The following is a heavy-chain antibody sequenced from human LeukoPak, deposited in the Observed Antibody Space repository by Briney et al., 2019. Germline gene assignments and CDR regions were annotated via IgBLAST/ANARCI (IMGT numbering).Heavy chain of an antibody. D-gene: IGHD2-2*01. V-gene: IGHV4-39*01. CDR1: GGSISSSSFY. CDR3: ARTNGHPSTRRWFDP. CDR2: IYYSGST. J-gene: IGHJ5*02. Sequence: SETLSLTCTVSGGSISSSSFYWGWIRQPPGKGLEWIGTIYYSGSTYYNPSLKSRVTISVDTSKNQFSLKLISVTATDTAVYYCARTNGHPSTRRWFDPWGQGTLVTVSS.